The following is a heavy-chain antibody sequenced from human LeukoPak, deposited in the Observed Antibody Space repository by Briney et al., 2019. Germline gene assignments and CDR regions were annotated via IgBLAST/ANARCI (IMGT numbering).Heavy chain of an antibody. J-gene: IGHJ4*02. Sequence: GRSLRLSCAASGFTFSSYGMHWVRQAPGKGLEWVAVIWYDGSNKYYADSVKGRFTISRDNSKNTLYLQMNSLRAEDTAVYYCAKDSVAGYADYWGQGTLVTVSS. CDR3: AKDSVAGYADY. D-gene: IGHD6-19*01. CDR2: IWYDGSNK. CDR1: GFTFSSYG. V-gene: IGHV3-33*06.